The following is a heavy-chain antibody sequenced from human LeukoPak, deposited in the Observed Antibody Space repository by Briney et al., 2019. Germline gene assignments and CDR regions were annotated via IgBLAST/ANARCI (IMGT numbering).Heavy chain of an antibody. CDR3: ARDRVGATGF. CDR2: ISYDGSNK. Sequence: GGSLRLSCAASGFTFSSYAMHWVRQAPGKGLEWVAVISYDGSNKYYADSVKGRFTISRDNSKNTLYLQMNSLRAEDTAVYYCARDRVGATGFGGQGTLVTVSS. J-gene: IGHJ4*02. CDR1: GFTFSSYA. D-gene: IGHD1-26*01. V-gene: IGHV3-30-3*01.